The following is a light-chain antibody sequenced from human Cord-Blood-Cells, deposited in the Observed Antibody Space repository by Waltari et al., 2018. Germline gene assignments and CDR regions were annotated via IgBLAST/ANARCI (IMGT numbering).Light chain of an antibody. CDR2: DVS. V-gene: IGLV2-14*03. J-gene: IGLJ3*02. CDR3: SSYTSSSTWV. CDR1: SSDVGGYNY. Sequence: QSALTQPASVSGSPGPSITISCTGTSSDVGGYNYVSWYQKHPGKAPKPMIYDVSNRPSGVSNRFSGSKSGNTASLTISGLQAEDEADYYCSSYTSSSTWVFGGGTKLTVL.